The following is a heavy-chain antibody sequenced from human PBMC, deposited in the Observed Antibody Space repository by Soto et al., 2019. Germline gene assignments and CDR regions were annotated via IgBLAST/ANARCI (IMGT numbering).Heavy chain of an antibody. CDR2: IYYTGST. J-gene: IGHJ4*02. CDR1: GGSITGYY. D-gene: IGHD2-15*01. CDR3: AAAPRY. Sequence: QVQLQESGPGLVKPSETLSLTCTVSGGSITGYYWSWIRQPPGKGLEWIGYIYYTGSTDHNPSLKSRVTISLDTAKNQVSLQLTSVTAADTAVYYCAAAPRYWVQGTLVTVSS. V-gene: IGHV4-59*01.